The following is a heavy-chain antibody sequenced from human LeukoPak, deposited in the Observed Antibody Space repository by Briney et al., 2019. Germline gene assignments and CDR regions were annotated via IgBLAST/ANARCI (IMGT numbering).Heavy chain of an antibody. V-gene: IGHV3-7*01. J-gene: IGHJ6*02. D-gene: IGHD3-3*01. CDR1: GFTYSNYW. CDR2: IKQDGSEK. Sequence: GGSLRLSCAVSGFTYSNYWMSWVRQAPGKGLEWVAYIKQDGSEKYYVDSVKGRFTISRDNAKNSLYLQMNSLRAEDTAVYYCAGGLRFLEYVWGQGTTVTVSS. CDR3: AGGLRFLEYV.